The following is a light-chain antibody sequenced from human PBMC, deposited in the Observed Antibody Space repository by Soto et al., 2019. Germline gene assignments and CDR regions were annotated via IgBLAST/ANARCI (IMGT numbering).Light chain of an antibody. CDR3: PLYQTYSRT. CDR1: QSINTW. Sequence: DIKMTQSPSTLSASVGDRITITCRASQSINTWLAWYQQNPGEAPKLLIYDGSTLARGVPSRFSGSGSGTEFTLTMCRLQPDDFATFYCPLYQTYSRTFGQGTKVEVK. V-gene: IGKV1-5*03. J-gene: IGKJ1*01. CDR2: DGS.